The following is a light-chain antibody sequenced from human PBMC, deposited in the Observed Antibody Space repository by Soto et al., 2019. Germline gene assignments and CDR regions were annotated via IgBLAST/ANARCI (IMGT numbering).Light chain of an antibody. CDR2: AAS. CDR1: QSISSY. J-gene: IGKJ2*02. Sequence: DIQMTQSPSSLSASVGDRVTITCRASQSISSYLNWYQQKPGKAPKLLIYAASSLQSGVPSRFSGSGSGTDFTFTISSLQPEDFATYYCQQRYSTPWTFGQGTKLEIK. V-gene: IGKV1-39*01. CDR3: QQRYSTPWT.